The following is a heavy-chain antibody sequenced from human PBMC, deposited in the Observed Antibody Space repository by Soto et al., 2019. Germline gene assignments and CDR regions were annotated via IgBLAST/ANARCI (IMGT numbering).Heavy chain of an antibody. CDR3: ARAEVHATMGYYYYYYALDV. D-gene: IGHD3-10*01. Sequence: SETPSLTCSVAVCPGRPDTYSWSWMREAPGKGPVWIGYMYSSGITNYNISLKSRVTISVDTSKNQLFLKLRSVTAADTAVYYSARAEVHATMGYYYYYYALDVWGQATKVTV. V-gene: IGHV4-61*01. CDR2: MYSSGIT. CDR1: VCPGRPDTYS. J-gene: IGHJ6*02.